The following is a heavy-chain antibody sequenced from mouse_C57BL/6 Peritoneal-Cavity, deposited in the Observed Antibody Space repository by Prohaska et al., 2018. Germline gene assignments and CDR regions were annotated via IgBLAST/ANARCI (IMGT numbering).Heavy chain of an antibody. CDR3: ASPIYYYGSSYDY. V-gene: IGHV1-64*01. CDR2: IHPNSGST. CDR1: GYTFTSYW. Sequence: QVQLQQPGAELVKPGASVKLSCKASGYTFTSYWMHWVKPRPGQGLEWLGMIHPNSGSTNYNEKFKSKATLTVDKSSSTAYMQLSSLTSEDSAVYYCASPIYYYGSSYDYWGQGTTLTVSS. D-gene: IGHD1-1*01. J-gene: IGHJ2*01.